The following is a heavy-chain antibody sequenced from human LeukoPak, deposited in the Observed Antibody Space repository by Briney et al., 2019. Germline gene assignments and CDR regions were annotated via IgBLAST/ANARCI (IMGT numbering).Heavy chain of an antibody. J-gene: IGHJ4*02. CDR2: IIPIFGTA. D-gene: IGHD5-18*01. Sequence: SVKVSCRASGGTFSSYAISWVRQAPGQGLEWMGGIIPIFGTANYAQKFQGRVTITADESTSTAYMELSSLRSEDTAVCYCARGTTLVTNYFDYWGQGTLVTVSS. V-gene: IGHV1-69*13. CDR3: ARGTTLVTNYFDY. CDR1: GGTFSSYA.